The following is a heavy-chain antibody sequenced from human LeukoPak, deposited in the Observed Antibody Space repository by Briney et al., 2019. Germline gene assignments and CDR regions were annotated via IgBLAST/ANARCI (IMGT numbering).Heavy chain of an antibody. CDR1: GFTFSDYY. J-gene: IGHJ4*02. CDR2: ISSSDSPR. CDR3: ARGGYSYGHSDY. Sequence: PGGSLRLSCAASGFTFSDYYMSWIRQAPGKGLEWVSYISSSDSPRFYADSVKGRFTISRDNAKKSLFLQMNSLRAEDTAVYYCARGGYSYGHSDYWGQGTLVTVSS. V-gene: IGHV3-11*01. D-gene: IGHD5-18*01.